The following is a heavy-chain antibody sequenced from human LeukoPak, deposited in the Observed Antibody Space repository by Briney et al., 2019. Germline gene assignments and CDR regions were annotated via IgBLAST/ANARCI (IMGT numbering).Heavy chain of an antibody. CDR1: GCSISSSSYY. J-gene: IGHJ4*02. CDR2: INHSGCT. Sequence: SETLSLTCTVSGCSISSSSYYWGWIRQPPGKGLECIGEINHSGCTHYIPSLKSRVTISVDTSKNQFSLKLSSVTAADTAVYYCASRADVWASGYTFDYWGQGTLVTVSS. V-gene: IGHV4-39*07. D-gene: IGHD3-22*01. CDR3: ASRADVWASGYTFDY.